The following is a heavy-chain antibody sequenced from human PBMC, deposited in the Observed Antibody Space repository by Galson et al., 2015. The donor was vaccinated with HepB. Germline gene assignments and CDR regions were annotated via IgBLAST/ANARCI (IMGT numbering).Heavy chain of an antibody. CDR2: IYYSGST. Sequence: SWVRQAPGKGLEWIGYIYYSGSTYYNPSLKSRVTISVDTSKNQFSLKLSSVTAADTAVYYCAAHRTLWFWFDPWGQGTLVTVSS. V-gene: IGHV4-30-4*08. J-gene: IGHJ5*02. D-gene: IGHD3-10*01. CDR3: AAHRTLWFWFDP.